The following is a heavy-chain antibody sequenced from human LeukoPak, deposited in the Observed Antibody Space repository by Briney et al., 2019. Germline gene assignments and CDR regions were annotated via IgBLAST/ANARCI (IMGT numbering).Heavy chain of an antibody. V-gene: IGHV1-18*04. Sequence: ATVKVSCKASGYTFTRYAISWVRQAPGQGLEWMGWISTYNGDTNYAQTLQGRVTMTRDTSTSTAYMALRGLRSDDTAVYYCARDPSNTSGRYSYFDSWSQGTLVTASS. CDR1: GYTFTRYA. J-gene: IGHJ4*02. CDR2: ISTYNGDT. D-gene: IGHD6-19*01. CDR3: ARDPSNTSGRYSYFDS.